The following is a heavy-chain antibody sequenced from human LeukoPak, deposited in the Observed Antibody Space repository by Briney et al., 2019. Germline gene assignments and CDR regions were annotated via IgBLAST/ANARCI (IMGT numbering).Heavy chain of an antibody. CDR1: GFTFNSYA. J-gene: IGHJ4*02. Sequence: PGGSLRLSCEASGFTFNSYAMHWVRQAPGKGLQWVAFIRYDGSEKYYVDSVKGRFTISRDNSKNTLYLQMNSLRTEDTAVYYCAKGFDFHFDYWGQGTLVTVSS. D-gene: IGHD3-9*01. CDR3: AKGFDFHFDY. V-gene: IGHV3-30*02. CDR2: IRYDGSEK.